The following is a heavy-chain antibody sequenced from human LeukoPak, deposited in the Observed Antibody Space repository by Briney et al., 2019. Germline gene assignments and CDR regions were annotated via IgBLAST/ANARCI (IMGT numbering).Heavy chain of an antibody. J-gene: IGHJ4*02. CDR2: VNHSGST. D-gene: IGHD2-15*01. Sequence: PSETLSLTCAVYGGSFSGYYWSWIRQPPGKGLEWIGEVNHSGSTNYNPSLKSRVTISVDTSKNQFSLKLSSVTAADTAVYYCARIMNPKWYFDDWGQGTLVTVSS. CDR1: GGSFSGYY. CDR3: ARIMNPKWYFDD. V-gene: IGHV4-34*01.